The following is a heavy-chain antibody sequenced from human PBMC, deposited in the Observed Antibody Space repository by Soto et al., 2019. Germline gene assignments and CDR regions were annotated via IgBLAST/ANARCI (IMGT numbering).Heavy chain of an antibody. D-gene: IGHD3-3*01. J-gene: IGHJ6*02. CDR2: IIPIFGTA. V-gene: IGHV1-69*01. CDR3: ARALPLYYDFWSGYYTSGGVYGMDV. CDR1: GGAFSSYA. Sequence: QVQLVQSGAEVKKPGSSVKVTCKASGGAFSSYAMSWVRQAPGQGLEWMGGIIPIFGTANYAQKFQGRVTITADESTSTAYMELSSLRSEDTAVYYCARALPLYYDFWSGYYTSGGVYGMDVWGQGTTVTVSS.